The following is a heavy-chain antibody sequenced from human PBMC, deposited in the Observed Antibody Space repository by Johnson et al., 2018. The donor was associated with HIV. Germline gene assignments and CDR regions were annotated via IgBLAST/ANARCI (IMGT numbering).Heavy chain of an antibody. Sequence: QVQLVESGGGVVQPGRSLRLSCAASGFTFSSYGMHWVRQAPGKGLEWVAVISYDGSTKYYADSVKGRFTTSRDNSKNTLYLQMNSLRAEDTAVYYCAKIFRLSGWSDAFDIWGQGTMVTVSS. D-gene: IGHD3-10*01. CDR3: AKIFRLSGWSDAFDI. CDR1: GFTFSSYG. J-gene: IGHJ3*02. CDR2: ISYDGSTK. V-gene: IGHV3-30*18.